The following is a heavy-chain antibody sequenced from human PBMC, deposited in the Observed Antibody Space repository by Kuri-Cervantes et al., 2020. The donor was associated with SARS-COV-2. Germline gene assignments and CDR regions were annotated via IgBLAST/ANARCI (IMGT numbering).Heavy chain of an antibody. CDR2: VNHNGGA. D-gene: IGHD4-11*01. CDR1: GGSLSGSY. CDR3: ARGRTVTTFYGIRQWFDP. J-gene: IGHJ5*02. Sequence: SQTLSLTCAIYGGSLSGSYWSWIRQSPGKRLEWIGEVNHNGGANYNPSLRSRVTISVDPSKAQFSLKLSSVTAADTAVYYCARGRTVTTFYGIRQWFDPWGQGTLVTVSS. V-gene: IGHV4-34*01.